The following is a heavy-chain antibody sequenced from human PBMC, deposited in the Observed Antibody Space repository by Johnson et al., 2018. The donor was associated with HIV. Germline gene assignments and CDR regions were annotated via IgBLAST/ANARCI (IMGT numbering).Heavy chain of an antibody. CDR2: ISWNSGSI. J-gene: IGHJ3*02. V-gene: IGHV3-9*01. D-gene: IGHD2-15*01. Sequence: EVRLVESGGGLVQPGRSLRLSCAASGFTFDDYAMHWVRQAPGKGLEWVSGISWNSGSIGYADSVKGRFTISRDNAKNSLYLQMNSLRAEDTALYYCAKEGYCSGGSCYDEAAFDIWGQGTMVTVSS. CDR3: AKEGYCSGGSCYDEAAFDI. CDR1: GFTFDDYA.